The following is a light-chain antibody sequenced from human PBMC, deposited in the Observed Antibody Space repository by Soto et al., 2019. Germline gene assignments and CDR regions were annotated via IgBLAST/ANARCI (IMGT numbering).Light chain of an antibody. Sequence: QPVLTQAPSASGTPGQRVTISCSGRSSNIGNNIVNWYQQLPGTAPKLLIYGDNQRPSGVPDRFSGSKSGTSASLAISGLQSEDEADYYCAAWDDSLTSVVFGGGTKLTVL. CDR3: AAWDDSLTSVV. J-gene: IGLJ2*01. CDR1: SSNIGNNI. V-gene: IGLV1-44*01. CDR2: GDN.